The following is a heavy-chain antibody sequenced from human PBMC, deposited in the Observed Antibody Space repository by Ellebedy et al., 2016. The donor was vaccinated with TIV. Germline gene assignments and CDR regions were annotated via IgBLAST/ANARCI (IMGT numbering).Heavy chain of an antibody. D-gene: IGHD3-10*01. CDR2: IYYSGST. CDR1: GSSISSSNYY. CDR3: ARDEGGSGSLSY. Sequence: MPSETLSLTCTVSGSSISSSNYYWGWIRQQPGKGLEWIGNIYYSGSTYYNPSLKSRVTISLDTSKNQFSLRLSSVTAADTAVYYCARDEGGSGSLSYWGQGTLVTVSS. V-gene: IGHV4-31*03. J-gene: IGHJ4*02.